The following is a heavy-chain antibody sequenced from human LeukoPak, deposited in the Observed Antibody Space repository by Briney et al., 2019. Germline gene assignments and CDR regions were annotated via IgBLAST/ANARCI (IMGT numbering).Heavy chain of an antibody. V-gene: IGHV3-30*18. D-gene: IGHD3-10*01. Sequence: GGSLRLSCAASGFTFSSYGIHWVRQAPGKGLEWVAVISTDGNDKYYADSVKGRFTISRDNSKSTLYLQMNSLRAEDTAVYYCAKDRTRRGADYCFDYWGQGTLVTVPS. CDR3: AKDRTRRGADYCFDY. CDR1: GFTFSSYG. J-gene: IGHJ4*02. CDR2: ISTDGNDK.